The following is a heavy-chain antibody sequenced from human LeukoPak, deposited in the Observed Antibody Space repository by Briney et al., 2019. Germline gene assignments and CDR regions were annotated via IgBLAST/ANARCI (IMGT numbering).Heavy chain of an antibody. D-gene: IGHD2/OR15-2a*01. CDR1: GYTFTSYY. J-gene: IGHJ4*02. CDR3: AREVPENFNFDY. V-gene: IGHV1-46*01. CDR2: IKPSGGST. Sequence: ASVKVSCKAFGYTFTSYYTHWVRQAPGQGLEWMGIIKPSGGSTLYAQKFQGRVTVTSDMSTSTVYVELSSLRSEDTDVYYCAREVPENFNFDYWGQGTLVTVSS.